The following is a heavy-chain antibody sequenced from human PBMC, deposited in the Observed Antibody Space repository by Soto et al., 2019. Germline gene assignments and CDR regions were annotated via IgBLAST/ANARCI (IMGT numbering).Heavy chain of an antibody. V-gene: IGHV4-30-4*01. CDR1: GGSISSGDYY. D-gene: IGHD3-10*01. J-gene: IGHJ6*02. Sequence: QVQLQESGPGLVKPSQTLSLTCTVSGGSISSGDYYRSWIRQPPGKGLEWIGYIYYSGSTYYNPSLKSRVTISVDTSKNQFSLKLSSVTAADTAVYYCARDRATMVRGVIYYYGMDVWGQGTTVTVSS. CDR3: ARDRATMVRGVIYYYGMDV. CDR2: IYYSGST.